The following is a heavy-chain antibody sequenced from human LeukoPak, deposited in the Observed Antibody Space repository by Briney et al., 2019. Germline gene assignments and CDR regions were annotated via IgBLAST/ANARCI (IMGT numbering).Heavy chain of an antibody. CDR3: ATFSSGFYPKEPFDI. Sequence: GGSLRLSCAASGFDLSKNWMSWVRQAPGKGLEWVAKIKPDGSETSYVDSVEGRFIISRDNAKNSLFLQMNSLSAEDTALYYCATFSSGFYPKEPFDIWGRGTMASVSS. CDR2: IKPDGSET. V-gene: IGHV3-7*01. CDR1: GFDLSKNW. J-gene: IGHJ3*02. D-gene: IGHD3-22*01.